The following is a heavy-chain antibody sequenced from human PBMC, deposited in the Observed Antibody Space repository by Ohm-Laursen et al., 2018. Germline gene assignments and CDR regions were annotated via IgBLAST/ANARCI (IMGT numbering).Heavy chain of an antibody. CDR1: GYSISSGYY. J-gene: IGHJ5*02. V-gene: IGHV4-38-2*02. Sequence: GTLSLTCSVSGYSISSGYYWGWIRQPPGKGLEWIGTIYHSGSTNYNPPLKSRVTISVDTSKNQFSLKLSSVTAADTAVYYCARAQNTMVRGVIPRPNWFDPWGQGTLVTVSS. D-gene: IGHD3-10*01. CDR2: IYHSGST. CDR3: ARAQNTMVRGVIPRPNWFDP.